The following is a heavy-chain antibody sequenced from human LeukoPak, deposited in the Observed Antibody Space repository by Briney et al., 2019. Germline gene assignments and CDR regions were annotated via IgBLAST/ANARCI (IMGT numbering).Heavy chain of an antibody. CDR2: INHSGST. V-gene: IGHV4-34*01. CDR3: ARIWDGYLIDY. Sequence: PSETLSLTCAVYGGSFSGYYWSWIRQPPGKGLEWIGEINHSGSTNYNPSLKSRVTILVDTSKNQFSLKLSSVTAADTAVYYCARIWDGYLIDYWGQGTLVTVSS. CDR1: GGSFSGYY. J-gene: IGHJ4*02. D-gene: IGHD5-24*01.